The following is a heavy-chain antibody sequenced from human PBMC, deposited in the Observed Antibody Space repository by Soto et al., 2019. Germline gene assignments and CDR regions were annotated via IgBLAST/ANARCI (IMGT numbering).Heavy chain of an antibody. CDR2: IDGSSDYT. D-gene: IGHD2-8*01. CDR3: ARDLRCTCTKYFDF. V-gene: IGHV3-11*06. CDR1: GFLFTDYY. Sequence: GGSLRLSCTASGFLFTDYYMSWIRQPPGKGLEWLAYIDGSSDYTNSADSVKGRFTISRDNAKNSAFLQMNNLRADDTAVYYFARDLRCTCTKYFDFWGLGTLVTVSS. J-gene: IGHJ4*02.